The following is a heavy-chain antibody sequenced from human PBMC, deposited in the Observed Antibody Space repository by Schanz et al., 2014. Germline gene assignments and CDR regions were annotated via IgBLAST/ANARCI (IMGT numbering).Heavy chain of an antibody. CDR1: GGSISSGESY. D-gene: IGHD3-16*01. CDR3: ARHGGYYDVLNSFDI. V-gene: IGHV4-39*01. CDR2: VYFSGTT. J-gene: IGHJ5*02. Sequence: QLQLQESGPGLVKPSETLSLTCTVSGGSISSGESYWGWIRQSPEEGLQYIGSVYFSGTTAYSPSLKGRVPISVDTSKNQFSLMLTSVTAADTAVYFCARHGGYYDVLNSFDIWGQETLVTVSS.